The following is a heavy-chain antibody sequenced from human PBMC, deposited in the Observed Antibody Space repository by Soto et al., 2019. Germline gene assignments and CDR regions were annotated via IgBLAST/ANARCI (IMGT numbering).Heavy chain of an antibody. CDR3: ARHGLGLDY. V-gene: IGHV4-59*08. D-gene: IGHD1-26*01. CDR1: GGSISSYY. CDR2: IHYSGST. J-gene: IGHJ4*02. Sequence: QVQLQESGPGLVKPSETLSLTCTVSGGSISSYYWSWIRQPPGKGLEWIAYIHYSGSTDYNPSLKSRVTISLDKSKNYFSLKLTSVTAADTAVYHCARHGLGLDYWGQGTLVTVSS.